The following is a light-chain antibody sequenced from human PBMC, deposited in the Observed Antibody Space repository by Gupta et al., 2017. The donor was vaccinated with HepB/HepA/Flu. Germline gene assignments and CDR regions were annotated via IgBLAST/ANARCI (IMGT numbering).Light chain of an antibody. J-gene: IGLJ2*01. V-gene: IGLV1-40*01. Sequence: QSVLTQPPSVSAAPGQAVTISCTGSSSNIGAGYDVHWYQQLPGTAPKVLIYDNNNRPSGVPDRFSGSKSGTLASLAITGLQAEDEADYYCQSYDSSLSGSVFGGGTKLTVL. CDR3: QSYDSSLSGSV. CDR1: SSNIGAGYD. CDR2: DNN.